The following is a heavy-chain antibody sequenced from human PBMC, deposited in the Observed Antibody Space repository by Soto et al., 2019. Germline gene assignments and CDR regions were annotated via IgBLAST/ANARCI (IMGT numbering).Heavy chain of an antibody. Sequence: ASVKVSCKASGYTFTSYAMHWVSQAPGQRLEWMGWMHSGNDNTKYSQKFQGRVSFSSDTSASMAYMELSSLRSEDTGVYYCARADLLSGRPAYVYWGQGTLVTVSS. CDR2: MHSGNDNT. CDR1: GYTFTSYA. D-gene: IGHD3-16*01. CDR3: ARADLLSGRPAYVY. J-gene: IGHJ4*02. V-gene: IGHV1-3*01.